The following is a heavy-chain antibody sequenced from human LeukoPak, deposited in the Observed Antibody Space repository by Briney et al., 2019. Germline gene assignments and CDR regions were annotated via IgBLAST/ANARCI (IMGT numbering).Heavy chain of an antibody. CDR1: GFTFSNAW. CDR3: TTDHKNYDYVWGSYPYDY. V-gene: IGHV3-15*01. D-gene: IGHD3-16*02. CDR2: IKSKTDGGTT. Sequence: PGGSLILSCAASGFTFSNAWMSWVRQAPGKGLEWVGRIKSKTDGGTTDYAAPVKGRFTISRDDSKNTLYLQMNSLKTEGTAVYYCTTDHKNYDYVWGSYPYDYWGQGTLVTVSS. J-gene: IGHJ4*02.